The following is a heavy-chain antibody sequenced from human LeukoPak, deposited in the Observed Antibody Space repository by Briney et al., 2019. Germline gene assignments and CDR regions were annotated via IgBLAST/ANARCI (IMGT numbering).Heavy chain of an antibody. Sequence: PGGSLRLSCAASRFTFSSYAMSWVRQAPGKGLEWVSAISGSGGSTYYADSVKGRFTISRDNSKNTLYLQMNSLRAEDTAVYYCAKDALGTVAGLEEPWDWGQGTLVTVSS. V-gene: IGHV3-23*01. CDR3: AKDALGTVAGLEEPWD. CDR2: ISGSGGST. J-gene: IGHJ4*02. D-gene: IGHD6-19*01. CDR1: RFTFSSYA.